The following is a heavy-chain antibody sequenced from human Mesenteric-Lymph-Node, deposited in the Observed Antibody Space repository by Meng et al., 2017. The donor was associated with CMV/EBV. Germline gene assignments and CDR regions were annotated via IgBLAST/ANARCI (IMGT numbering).Heavy chain of an antibody. J-gene: IGHJ6*02. V-gene: IGHV3-48*03. CDR3: ARTRPYGMDV. Sequence: GESLKISCAAPGFTLRNYEVNWVRLAPGKGLEWISYISSDGSNTYYADSVKGRFTISRDDAKNSLYLQMNSLRAEDTAVYYCARTRPYGMDVWGQGTTVTVSS. D-gene: IGHD1-1*01. CDR2: ISSDGSNT. CDR1: GFTLRNYE.